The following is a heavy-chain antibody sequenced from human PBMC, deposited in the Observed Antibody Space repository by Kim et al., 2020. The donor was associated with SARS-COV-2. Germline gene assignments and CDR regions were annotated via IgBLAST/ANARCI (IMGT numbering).Heavy chain of an antibody. CDR3: ARGIKSPLFDS. J-gene: IGHJ4*02. Sequence: ASVKVSCKASGYTFTSYGISWVRQAPGQGLEWMGWINTYNGNTNYEQKLQGRVTMTTDTSTSTAYMELRSLRSDDTAVYYCARGIKSPLFDSWGQGTLAPSPQ. CDR1: GYTFTSYG. V-gene: IGHV1-18*01. CDR2: INTYNGNT. D-gene: IGHD2-21*01.